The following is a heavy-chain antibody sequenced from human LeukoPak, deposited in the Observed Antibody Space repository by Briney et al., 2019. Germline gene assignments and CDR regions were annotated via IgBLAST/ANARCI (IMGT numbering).Heavy chain of an antibody. CDR3: AKGGYSYGF. Sequence: PGGCLRLSCATSGFSFSRYAMTWVRQSPGKGLEWVSAISTSGTNTYYADSVKGRFTISRDNSNNTLNLQMNSLRAEDTAVYYCAKGGYSYGFWGQGTLVTVSS. CDR1: GFSFSRYA. J-gene: IGHJ4*02. V-gene: IGHV3-23*01. CDR2: ISTSGTNT. D-gene: IGHD5-18*01.